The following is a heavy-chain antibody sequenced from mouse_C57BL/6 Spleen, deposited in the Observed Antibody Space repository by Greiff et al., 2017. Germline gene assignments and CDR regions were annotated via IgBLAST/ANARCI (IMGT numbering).Heavy chain of an antibody. CDR3: ARASGSSPWYFDV. D-gene: IGHD1-1*01. V-gene: IGHV1-59*01. CDR2: IDPSDSYT. Sequence: VQLQQSGAELVRPGTSVKLSCKASGYTFTSYWMHWVKQRPGQGLEWIGVIDPSDSYTNYNQKFKGKATMTVDTSSSTAYMQLSSLTSEDSAVYYCARASGSSPWYFDVWGTGTTVTVSS. CDR1: GYTFTSYW. J-gene: IGHJ1*03.